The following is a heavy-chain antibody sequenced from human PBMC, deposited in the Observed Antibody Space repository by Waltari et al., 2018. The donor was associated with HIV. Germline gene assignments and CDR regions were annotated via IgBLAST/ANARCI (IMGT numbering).Heavy chain of an antibody. Sequence: EVQLVESGGGLVKPGGCLGLSGAASVFAVSNAWLIWVRQAPGKGLEWVGRIKSKTDGGTTDYAAPVKGRFTISRDDSKNTLYLQMNSLKTEDTAVYYCVSQPHSAVGFDYWGQGTLVTVSS. D-gene: IGHD6-13*01. J-gene: IGHJ4*02. V-gene: IGHV3-15*01. CDR1: VFAVSNAW. CDR3: VSQPHSAVGFDY. CDR2: IKSKTDGGTT.